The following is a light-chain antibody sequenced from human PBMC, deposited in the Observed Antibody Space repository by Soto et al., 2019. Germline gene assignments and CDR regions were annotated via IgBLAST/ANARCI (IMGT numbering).Light chain of an antibody. Sequence: EIVLTQSPASLSLSAGERVTLSCRASQSVDTMVAWYQQQVGRTPRLLIYETSNRATGVPGRFSGSGSGTDFTLTISRLEPADFAVYFCQVRTDWPPFKYTFGQGTKLEV. CDR3: QVRTDWPPFKYT. J-gene: IGKJ2*01. CDR1: QSVDTM. CDR2: ETS. V-gene: IGKV3-11*01.